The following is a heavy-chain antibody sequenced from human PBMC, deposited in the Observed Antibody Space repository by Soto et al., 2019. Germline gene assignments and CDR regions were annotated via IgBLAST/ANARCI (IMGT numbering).Heavy chain of an antibody. J-gene: IGHJ4*02. Sequence: QITLKESGPTLVRPAQTLTLTCGFSGFSLSSYGMGVAWIRQPPGKALEWLTLIYWDDDKRYTPSLKDRIAISKDTSSNQVVLTITNMDPGDTATYFCALAGDYDLLAFDLWGPGTLVTVSS. D-gene: IGHD4-17*01. CDR1: GFSLSSYGMG. V-gene: IGHV2-5*02. CDR2: IYWDDDK. CDR3: ALAGDYDLLAFDL.